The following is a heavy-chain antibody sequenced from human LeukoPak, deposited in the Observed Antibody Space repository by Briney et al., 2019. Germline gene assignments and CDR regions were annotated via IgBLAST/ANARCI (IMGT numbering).Heavy chain of an antibody. CDR1: GFTLGSYT. D-gene: IGHD3-3*01. CDR2: IGISSNKI. J-gene: IGHJ6*03. Sequence: GGSLRLSCAASGFTLGSYTMNWVRQAPGKGLEWVSSIGISSNKIYYADSVKGRFIISRDNAKNSVYLQMNSLRAEDTAVYYCAKDLGKEWYDPGYMDVWGKGTTVTVSS. V-gene: IGHV3-21*01. CDR3: AKDLGKEWYDPGYMDV.